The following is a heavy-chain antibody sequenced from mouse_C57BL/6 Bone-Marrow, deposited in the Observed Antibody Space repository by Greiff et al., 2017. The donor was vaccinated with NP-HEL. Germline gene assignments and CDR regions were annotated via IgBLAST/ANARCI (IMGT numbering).Heavy chain of an antibody. Sequence: VQLQQPGTELVKPGASVKLSCKASGYTFTSYWMHWVKQRPGQGLEWIGNINPSNGGTNYNEKFKSKATLTVDKSSSTAYMQLSSLTSEDSAVYYCARKDYYGSRNYYAMDYWGQGTSVTVSS. D-gene: IGHD1-1*01. CDR2: INPSNGGT. V-gene: IGHV1-53*01. CDR3: ARKDYYGSRNYYAMDY. J-gene: IGHJ4*01. CDR1: GYTFTSYW.